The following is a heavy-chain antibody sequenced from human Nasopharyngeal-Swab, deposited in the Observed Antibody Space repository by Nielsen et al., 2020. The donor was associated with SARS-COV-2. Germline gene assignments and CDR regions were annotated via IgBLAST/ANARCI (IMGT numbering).Heavy chain of an antibody. Sequence: GEALKISCAASGFSFSTYWMTWVRQAPGKGLEWVANIKQDGSEKYYVDSVKDHFTVSRDNPKNLLYLQVNSLRAEDTAVYYCARQGVFVPAYFHQYYMDVWGKGTTVTVSS. D-gene: IGHD3-16*02. CDR3: ARQGVFVPAYFHQYYMDV. CDR2: IKQDGSEK. CDR1: GFSFSTYW. J-gene: IGHJ6*03. V-gene: IGHV3-7*03.